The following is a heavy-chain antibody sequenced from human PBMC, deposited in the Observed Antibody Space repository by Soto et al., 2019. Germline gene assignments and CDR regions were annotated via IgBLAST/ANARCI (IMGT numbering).Heavy chain of an antibody. J-gene: IGHJ5*02. CDR3: AREAGSGWSYNWFDP. Sequence: GGSLRLSCAGSGFIFSTYSMNWVRQAPGKGLEWVSYISGSSITIYHADSVKGRFTTSRDNAKNSLYRQMNSLRAEDTAVYYCAREAGSGWSYNWFDPWGQGTLVTVSS. CDR2: ISGSSITI. V-gene: IGHV3-48*01. CDR1: GFIFSTYS. D-gene: IGHD6-19*01.